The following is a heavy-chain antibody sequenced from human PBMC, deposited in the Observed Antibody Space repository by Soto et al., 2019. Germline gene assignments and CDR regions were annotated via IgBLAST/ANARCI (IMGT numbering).Heavy chain of an antibody. CDR3: ARSITIFGVVMPNNWFDP. V-gene: IGHV4-31*03. Sequence: SETLSLTCTVSGGSISSGGYYWSWIRQHPGKGLEWIGYIYYSGSTYYNPSLKSRVTIPVDTSKNQFSLKLSSVTAADTAVYYCARSITIFGVVMPNNWFDPWGQGTLVTVSS. CDR2: IYYSGST. J-gene: IGHJ5*02. D-gene: IGHD3-3*01. CDR1: GGSISSGGYY.